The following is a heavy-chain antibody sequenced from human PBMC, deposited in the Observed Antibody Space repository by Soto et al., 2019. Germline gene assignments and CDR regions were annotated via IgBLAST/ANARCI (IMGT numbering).Heavy chain of an antibody. V-gene: IGHV4-39*01. CDR3: ASPDYYGSGSYDY. Sequence: QLQLQESGPGLVKPSETLSLTCTVSGGSISRSSYYWGWIRQPPGKGLEWIGSIYYSGSTYYNPSLKRRVTISVDTSKNQFSLKLSSVTAADTAVYYCASPDYYGSGSYDYWGQGTLVTVSS. CDR1: GGSISRSSYY. J-gene: IGHJ4*02. D-gene: IGHD3-10*01. CDR2: IYYSGST.